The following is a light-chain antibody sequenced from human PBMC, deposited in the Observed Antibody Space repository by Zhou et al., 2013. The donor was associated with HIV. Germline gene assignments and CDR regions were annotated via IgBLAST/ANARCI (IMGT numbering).Light chain of an antibody. CDR3: QQYGSSPIT. CDR1: QTVNSRF. J-gene: IGKJ5*01. Sequence: EIVLTQSPGTLSVSLGERATLSCRASQTVNSRFLAWFQQKPGQAPRLLIYGGSTRATGIPDRFSGSGSGTDFTLTISRLEPEDFAVYYCQQYGSSPITFGQGTRLEIK. CDR2: GGS. V-gene: IGKV3-20*01.